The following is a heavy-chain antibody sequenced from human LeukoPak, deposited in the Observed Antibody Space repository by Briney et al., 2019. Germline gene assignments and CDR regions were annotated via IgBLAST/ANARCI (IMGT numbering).Heavy chain of an antibody. Sequence: PGGSLRLSCAASGFTFSSYEMNWVRQAPGKGLEWVSYISSSGSTIYYADSVKGRFTISRDNAKNSLYLQMNSLRAEDTAVYYCAKETMIVVVIKPLFDYWGQGTLVTVSS. CDR2: ISSSGSTI. J-gene: IGHJ4*02. CDR1: GFTFSSYE. D-gene: IGHD3-22*01. CDR3: AKETMIVVVIKPLFDY. V-gene: IGHV3-48*03.